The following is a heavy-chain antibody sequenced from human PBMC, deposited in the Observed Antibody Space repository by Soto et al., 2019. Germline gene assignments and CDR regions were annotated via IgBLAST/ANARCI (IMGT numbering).Heavy chain of an antibody. J-gene: IGHJ4*02. D-gene: IGHD3-9*01. CDR1: GYTFTSYG. CDR2: ISAYNGNT. Sequence: QVQLVQSGAEVKKPGASVKVSCKASGYTFTSYGISWVRQAPGQGLEWMGWISAYNGNTNYAQKLHGRVTMTTDTSTSTAYMELRSLRSDDTAVYYCARLARSDILTGYYGFDYWGQGTLVTVSS. CDR3: ARLARSDILTGYYGFDY. V-gene: IGHV1-18*01.